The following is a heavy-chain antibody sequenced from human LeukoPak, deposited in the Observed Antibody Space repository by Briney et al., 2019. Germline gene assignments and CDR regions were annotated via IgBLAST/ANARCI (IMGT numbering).Heavy chain of an antibody. J-gene: IGHJ4*02. CDR1: GDSISSGNF. V-gene: IGHV4-38-2*02. CDR3: ARRAESYYYDSSGMVGY. CDR2: IDHRGNT. Sequence: SETLSLTCIVSGDSISSGNFWGWIRQPPGKGLDYIGNIDHRGNTYYNPSLKSRLTISVDTSRNQFSLRLSSVTAADTAVYYCARRAESYYYDSSGMVGYWGQGTLVTVSS. D-gene: IGHD3-22*01.